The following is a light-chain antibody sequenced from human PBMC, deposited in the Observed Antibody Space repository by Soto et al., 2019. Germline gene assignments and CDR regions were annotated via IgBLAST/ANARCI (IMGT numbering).Light chain of an antibody. V-gene: IGLV1-47*01. CDR1: GSNIGSNY. Sequence: QLVLTQPPSASGTPGQRVTISCSGSGSNIGSNYVYWYQQLPGTAPKLLIYRNNQRPSGVPDRFSGSKSGTSASLAISGLRSEDEADYYCAARDDSLSSVVFGGGTQLTVL. J-gene: IGLJ2*01. CDR2: RNN. CDR3: AARDDSLSSVV.